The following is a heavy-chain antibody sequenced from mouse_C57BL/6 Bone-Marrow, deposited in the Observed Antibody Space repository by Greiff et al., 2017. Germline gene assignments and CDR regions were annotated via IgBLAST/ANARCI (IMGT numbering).Heavy chain of an antibody. CDR1: GYTFTDYE. V-gene: IGHV1-15*01. Sequence: VQLQQSGAELVRPGASVTLSCKASGYTFTDYEMHWVKQTPVHGLEWIGAIDPETGGTAYNQKFKGKAILTAAKSSSTAYMELRSLTSEDSAVSYGTRRGPITTVVGPSYWYFDVWGTGTTVTVSS. D-gene: IGHD1-1*01. CDR3: TRRGPITTVVGPSYWYFDV. CDR2: IDPETGGT. J-gene: IGHJ1*03.